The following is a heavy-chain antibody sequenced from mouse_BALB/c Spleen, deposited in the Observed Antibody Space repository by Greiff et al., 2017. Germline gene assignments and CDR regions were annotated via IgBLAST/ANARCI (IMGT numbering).Heavy chain of an antibody. D-gene: IGHD2-1*01. CDR1: GFNIKDYY. J-gene: IGHJ3*01. CDR3: YYGNYGFAY. Sequence: VQLKESGAELVRSGASVKLSCTASGFNIKDYYMHWVKQRPEQGLEWIGWIDPENGDTEYAPKFQGKATMTADTSSNTAYLQLSSLTSEDTAVYYCYYGNYGFAYWGQGTLVTVSA. V-gene: IGHV14-4*02. CDR2: IDPENGDT.